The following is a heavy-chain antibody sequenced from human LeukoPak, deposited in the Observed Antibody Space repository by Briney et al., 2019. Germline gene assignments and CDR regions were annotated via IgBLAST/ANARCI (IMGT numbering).Heavy chain of an antibody. CDR3: ARGGGRYCTNGVCHLDY. D-gene: IGHD2-8*01. Sequence: SETLSLTCAVYGGSFSGYYWSWIRQPPGKGLEWMGEINHSGSTNYNPSLKSRVTISVDTSKNQFSLKLSSVTAADTAVYYCARGGGRYCTNGVCHLDYWGQGTLVTVSS. CDR1: GGSFSGYY. J-gene: IGHJ4*02. V-gene: IGHV4-34*01. CDR2: INHSGST.